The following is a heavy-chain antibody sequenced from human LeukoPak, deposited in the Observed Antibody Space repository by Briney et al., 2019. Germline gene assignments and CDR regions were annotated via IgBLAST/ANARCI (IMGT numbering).Heavy chain of an antibody. CDR3: ARVGFYYDSSGYYTHYYYMDV. J-gene: IGHJ6*03. D-gene: IGHD3-22*01. V-gene: IGHV4-38-2*01. CDR1: GYSISSGYY. CDR2: IYHSGST. Sequence: PSETLSLTCAVSGYSISSGYYWGWIRQPPGKGLEWIGSIYHSGSTYYNPSLKSRVTISVDTSKNQFSLKLSSVTAADTAVYYCARVGFYYDSSGYYTHYYYMDVWGKGTTVTVSS.